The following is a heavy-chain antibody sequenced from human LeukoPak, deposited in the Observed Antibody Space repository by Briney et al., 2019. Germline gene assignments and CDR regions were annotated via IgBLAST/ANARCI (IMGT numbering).Heavy chain of an antibody. J-gene: IGHJ5*02. CDR3: RCSSTGCQRFDP. Sequence: ASVTVSCKASGGTFRSYTFSWVGPPPGQRLEWMGRIIPILGIANYAQKFQGRLTIPADKSTSTAYMELSSLRCEYTAVYYCRCSSTGCQRFDPWGQGTLVTVSS. CDR1: GGTFRSYT. CDR2: IIPILGIA. V-gene: IGHV1-69*02. D-gene: IGHD2-2*01.